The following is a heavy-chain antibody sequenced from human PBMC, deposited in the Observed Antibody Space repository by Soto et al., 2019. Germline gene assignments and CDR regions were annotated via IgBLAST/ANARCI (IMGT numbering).Heavy chain of an antibody. CDR3: ARVSVGDYYYYYGMDV. V-gene: IGHV4-59*01. Sequence: SETLSLTCTVSGGSISSYYWSWIRQPPGKGLEWIGYIYYSGSTNYNPSLKSRVTISVDTSKDQFSLKLSSVTAADTAVYYCARVSVGDYYYYYGMDVWGQGTTVTVPS. CDR2: IYYSGST. J-gene: IGHJ6*02. CDR1: GGSISSYY. D-gene: IGHD3-16*01.